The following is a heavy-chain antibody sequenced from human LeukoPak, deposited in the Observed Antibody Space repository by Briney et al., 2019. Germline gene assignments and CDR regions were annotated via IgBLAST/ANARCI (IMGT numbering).Heavy chain of an antibody. J-gene: IGHJ4*02. CDR2: MSYTGST. Sequence: PSETLSLTCTVSGASVSSSTYYWGWIRQPPGKGLDWIGSMSYTGSTYYNPSLKSRVTISVDTSKNQISLRLTSVTAADTAVYYCARQPRDGYNPRPYYFDSWGQGTLVTVSS. D-gene: IGHD5-24*01. V-gene: IGHV4-39*01. CDR3: ARQPRDGYNPRPYYFDS. CDR1: GASVSSSTYY.